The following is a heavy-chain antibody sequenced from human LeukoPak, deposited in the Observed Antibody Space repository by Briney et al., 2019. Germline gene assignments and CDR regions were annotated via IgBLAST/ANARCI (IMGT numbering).Heavy chain of an antibody. D-gene: IGHD4-17*01. V-gene: IGHV1-8*01. Sequence: ASVKVSCKASGYTFTSYDINWVRQATGQGLEWMGWMNPNSGNTGYAQKFQGRVTMTRNTSISTAYMELSSLRSEDTAVYYCAREGGDTVTNRYWGQGTLVTVSS. CDR1: GYTFTSYD. CDR3: AREGGDTVTNRY. CDR2: MNPNSGNT. J-gene: IGHJ4*02.